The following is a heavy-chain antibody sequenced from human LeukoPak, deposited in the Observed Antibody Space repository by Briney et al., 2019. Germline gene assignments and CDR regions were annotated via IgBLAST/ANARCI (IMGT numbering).Heavy chain of an antibody. D-gene: IGHD6-13*01. V-gene: IGHV3-23*01. J-gene: IGHJ6*03. Sequence: PGGSLRLSCAASRFTFSSYAMSWVRQAPGKGLEWVSAISGSGGSTYYADSVKGRFTISRDNSKNTLYLQMNSLRAEDTAVYYCARVAAAGQTIYYYYYMDVWGKGTTVTISS. CDR1: RFTFSSYA. CDR3: ARVAAAGQTIYYYYYMDV. CDR2: ISGSGGST.